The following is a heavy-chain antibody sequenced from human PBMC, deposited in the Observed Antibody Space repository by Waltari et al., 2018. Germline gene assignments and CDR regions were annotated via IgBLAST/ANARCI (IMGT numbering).Heavy chain of an antibody. V-gene: IGHV3-74*01. D-gene: IGHD3-3*01. Sequence: EVQLVESGGDLVQPGGSLRLSCAASGFTLSNYWIHWVRQAPGKGLVWVSCINGDGSRMTYADSVKDRFTISRDNSKNTLYLQMNSLRAEDTAVYYCAKGFLEWVLFGHNAMDVWGQGTTVTVSS. J-gene: IGHJ6*02. CDR1: GFTLSNYW. CDR3: AKGFLEWVLFGHNAMDV. CDR2: INGDGSRM.